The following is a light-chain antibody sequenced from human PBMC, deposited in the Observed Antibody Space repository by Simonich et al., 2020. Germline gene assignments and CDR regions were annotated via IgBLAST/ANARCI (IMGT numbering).Light chain of an antibody. J-gene: IGLJ3*02. CDR1: SRDVGGYNY. CDR2: EVS. V-gene: IGLV2-8*01. Sequence: QSALTQPPSASGSPGQSVTISCTGTSRDVGGYNYVSWYQQHPGKAPKPMIYEVSKRPSGVPDRFSGSKSGNPSSLTVSGLQAEDEADYYCCSYAGSSTLVFGGGTKLTVL. CDR3: CSYAGSSTLV.